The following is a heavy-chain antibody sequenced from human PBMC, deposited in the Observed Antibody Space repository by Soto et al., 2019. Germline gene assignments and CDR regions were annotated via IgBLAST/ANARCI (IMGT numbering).Heavy chain of an antibody. CDR3: AVSWSGYSLGY. V-gene: IGHV4-34*01. Sequence: ETLSLTCAVYGGSFSGYYWSWIRQPPGKGLEWIGEINHSGSTNYNPSLKSRVTISVDTSKNQFSLKLSSVTAADTAVYYCAVSWSGYSLGYWGQGTLVTVSS. CDR2: INHSGST. D-gene: IGHD3-3*01. CDR1: GGSFSGYY. J-gene: IGHJ4*02.